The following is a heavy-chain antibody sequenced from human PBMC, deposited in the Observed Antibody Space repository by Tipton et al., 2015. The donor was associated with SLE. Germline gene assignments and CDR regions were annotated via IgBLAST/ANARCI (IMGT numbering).Heavy chain of an antibody. J-gene: IGHJ4*02. CDR3: ARDRPDYDILTGYYPPFDY. Sequence: QSGAEVKKSGSSVKVSCKASGGTFSSYAISWVRQAPGQGLEWMGWISAYNGNTNYAQKLQGRVTMTTDTSTSTAYMELRSLRSDDTAVYYCARDRPDYDILTGYYPPFDYWGQGTLVTVSS. D-gene: IGHD3-9*01. CDR1: GGTFSSYA. CDR2: ISAYNGNT. V-gene: IGHV1-18*01.